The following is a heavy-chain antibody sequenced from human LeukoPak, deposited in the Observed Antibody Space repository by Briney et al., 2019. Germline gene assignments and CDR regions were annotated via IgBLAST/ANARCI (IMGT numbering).Heavy chain of an antibody. J-gene: IGHJ4*02. D-gene: IGHD3-22*01. CDR2: IYYTGSS. CDR1: GGSISSGDYY. Sequence: SSQTLSLTCTVSGGSISSGDYYWNWIRQPPGKGLEWIGNIYYTGSSYYNPSLKSRVTISVDTSKNQFSLKLSSVTAADTAVYYCARDSYYDSSGGLWGQGTLVTVSS. V-gene: IGHV4-30-4*01. CDR3: ARDSYYDSSGGL.